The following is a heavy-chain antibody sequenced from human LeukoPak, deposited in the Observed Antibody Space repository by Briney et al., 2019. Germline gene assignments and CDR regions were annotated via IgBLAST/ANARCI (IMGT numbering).Heavy chain of an antibody. Sequence: GGSLRLSCAASGFTFSSYWMHWVRQAPGKELVWVSRINSDGSSTSYADSVKGRFTISRDNAKNTLYLQMNSLRAEDTAVYYCARLRSRYGRNAFDIWGQGTMVTVSS. J-gene: IGHJ3*02. D-gene: IGHD3-9*01. V-gene: IGHV3-74*01. CDR1: GFTFSSYW. CDR3: ARLRSRYGRNAFDI. CDR2: INSDGSST.